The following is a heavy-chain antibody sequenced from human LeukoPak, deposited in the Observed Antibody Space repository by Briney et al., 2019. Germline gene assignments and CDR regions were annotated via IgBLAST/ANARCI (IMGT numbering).Heavy chain of an antibody. CDR3: ARVDYDSSGAIFDP. Sequence: SETLSLTCTVSGGSISSGSYYWSWIRQPPGKGLEWIGYIYYSGNTNYNPSLKSRVTISVNTSKNQFSLKLSSVTAADTAVYYCARVDYDSSGAIFDPWGQGTLVTVSS. CDR1: GGSISSGSYY. V-gene: IGHV4-61*01. CDR2: IYYSGNT. D-gene: IGHD3-22*01. J-gene: IGHJ5*02.